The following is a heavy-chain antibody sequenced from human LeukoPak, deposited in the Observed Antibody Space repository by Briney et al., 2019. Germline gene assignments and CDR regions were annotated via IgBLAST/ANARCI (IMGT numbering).Heavy chain of an antibody. CDR1: GFTFTNYP. V-gene: IGHV3-23*01. CDR3: AKGGGSGKYYPEY. Sequence: GGSLRLSCAASGFTFTNYPMSWVRQTPGKGREWISAISANGRSTYYAVSVKGRFTISRDDSWNTLFMQMNSLRPKDTAIYYCAKGGGSGKYYPEYWGQGTLVTVSS. J-gene: IGHJ4*02. D-gene: IGHD3-10*01. CDR2: ISANGRST.